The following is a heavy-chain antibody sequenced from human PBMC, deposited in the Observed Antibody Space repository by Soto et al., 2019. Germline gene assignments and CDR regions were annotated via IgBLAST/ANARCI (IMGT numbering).Heavy chain of an antibody. CDR2: INHTGGT. J-gene: IGHJ5*02. CDR3: ATRITVFGLLIPPFDP. D-gene: IGHD3-3*01. CDR1: CGSVNGYY. V-gene: IGHV4-34*01. Sequence: SETLSLTGAVYCGSVNGYYWNWIRQPPGKGLEWIGEINHTGGTHYNPSLKSRVTMSVDTSKNQFSLRLSSVTAADTAIYYCATRITVFGLLIPPFDPWGQGTQVTVSS.